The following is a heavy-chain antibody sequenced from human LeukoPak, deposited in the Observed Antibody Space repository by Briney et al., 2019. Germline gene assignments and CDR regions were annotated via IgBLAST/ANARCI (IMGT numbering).Heavy chain of an antibody. V-gene: IGHV7-4-1*02. CDR1: GYTFTSYA. CDR2: INTNTGNP. Sequence: ASVKVSCKASGYTFTSYAMNWVRQAPGQGLEWMGWINTNTGNPTYAQGFTGRFVFSLDTSVSTAYLQISGLKTEDTAVYYCTRDRFSNIWYGDYWGQGTLVTVSS. CDR3: TRDRFSNIWYGDY. J-gene: IGHJ4*02. D-gene: IGHD6-13*01.